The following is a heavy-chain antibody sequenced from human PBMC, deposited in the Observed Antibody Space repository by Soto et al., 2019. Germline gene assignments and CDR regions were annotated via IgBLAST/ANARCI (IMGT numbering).Heavy chain of an antibody. CDR2: ISGSGGST. Sequence: EVQLLESGGGLVQPGGSLRLSCAASGFTFSSYAMSWVRQAPGKGLEWVSAISGSGGSTYYADSVKGRFTISRDNSKNTLYLQINSLRAEDTAVYYCAKSVGVAYYYYYMDVWGKGTTVTVSS. J-gene: IGHJ6*03. CDR1: GFTFSSYA. D-gene: IGHD3-16*01. CDR3: AKSVGVAYYYYYMDV. V-gene: IGHV3-23*01.